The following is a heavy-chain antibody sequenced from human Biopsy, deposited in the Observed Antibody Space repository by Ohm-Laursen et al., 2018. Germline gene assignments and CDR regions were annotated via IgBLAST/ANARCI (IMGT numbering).Heavy chain of an antibody. D-gene: IGHD3-16*01. V-gene: IGHV4-31*03. CDR2: IHYSGNT. CDR1: GASTNTGGYY. CDR3: TRAGGGKIYGL. J-gene: IGHJ4*02. Sequence: SQTLSLTCTVSGASTNTGGYYWTWIRQHPGTGLEWIGYIHYSGNTLYNPSLKSRLTISVDTSRNQFSLKLTSVTAADTALYYCTRAGGGKIYGLWGQGTLVTVSS.